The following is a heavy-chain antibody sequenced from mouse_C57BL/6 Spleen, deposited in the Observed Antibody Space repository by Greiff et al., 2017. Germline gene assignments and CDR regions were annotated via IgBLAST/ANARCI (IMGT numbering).Heavy chain of an antibody. CDR3: ARAGQLRLRSSWFAY. CDR2: ISDGGSYT. V-gene: IGHV5-4*03. CDR1: GFTFSSYA. Sequence: EVMLVESGGGLVKPGGSLKLSCAASGFTFSSYAMSWVRQTPEKRLEWVATISDGGSYTYYPDNVKGRFTIARDNAKNNLYLQMSHLKSEDTAMYYCARAGQLRLRSSWFAYWGQGTLVTVSA. J-gene: IGHJ3*01. D-gene: IGHD3-2*02.